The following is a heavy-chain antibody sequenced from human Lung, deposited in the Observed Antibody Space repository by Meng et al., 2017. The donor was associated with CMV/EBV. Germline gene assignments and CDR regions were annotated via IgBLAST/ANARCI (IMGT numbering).Heavy chain of an antibody. D-gene: IGHD1-26*01. CDR2: IKSKTDGGTT. Sequence: GESLKISCAASGFTFSNAWMSWVRQAPGKGLEWVGRIKSKTDGGTTDYAAPVKGRFTISRDDSKNTLYLQMNSLKTEDTAVYYCTTVLGTSYPYGMDVWGRGXTVTVSS. J-gene: IGHJ6*02. CDR3: TTVLGTSYPYGMDV. CDR1: GFTFSNAW. V-gene: IGHV3-15*01.